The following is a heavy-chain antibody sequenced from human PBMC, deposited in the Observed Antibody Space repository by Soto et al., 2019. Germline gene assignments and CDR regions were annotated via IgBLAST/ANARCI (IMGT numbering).Heavy chain of an antibody. Sequence: SVKVSCKASGGTFSSYAISWVRQAPGQGLEWMRGIIPIFGTANYAQKFQGRVTITADESTSTAYMELSSLRSEDTAVYYCASGYCSGGSCYSRWFDPWGQGTLVTVSS. CDR1: GGTFSSYA. CDR2: IIPIFGTA. D-gene: IGHD2-15*01. CDR3: ASGYCSGGSCYSRWFDP. V-gene: IGHV1-69*13. J-gene: IGHJ5*02.